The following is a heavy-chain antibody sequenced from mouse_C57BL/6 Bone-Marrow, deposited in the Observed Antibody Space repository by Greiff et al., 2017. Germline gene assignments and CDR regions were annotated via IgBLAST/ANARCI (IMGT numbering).Heavy chain of an antibody. V-gene: IGHV1-9*01. CDR3: ARRNYYYGSSYTWFAY. Sequence: QVQLQQSGAELMKPGASVKLSCKATGYPFTGYWIEWVKQRPGHGLEWIGEILPGSGSTNYNEKFKGKATFTADTSSNTAYMQLSSLTTEDSAIYYCARRNYYYGSSYTWFAYWGQGTLVTVSA. D-gene: IGHD1-1*01. J-gene: IGHJ3*01. CDR2: ILPGSGST. CDR1: GYPFTGYW.